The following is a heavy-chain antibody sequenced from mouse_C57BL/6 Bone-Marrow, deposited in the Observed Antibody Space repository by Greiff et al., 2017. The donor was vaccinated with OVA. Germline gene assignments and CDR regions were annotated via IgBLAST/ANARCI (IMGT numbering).Heavy chain of an antibody. Sequence: QVQLQQPGAELVKPGSSVKLSCKASGYTFTNYWMQWVKQRPGQGLEWIGEIDPSDSYTNFNQKFKGKATLTVDTSSNTAHMQLRSLTSEDSAVYYCASWDFAYWGQGTLVTVS. CDR3: ASWDFAY. D-gene: IGHD4-1*01. J-gene: IGHJ3*01. V-gene: IGHV1-50*01. CDR2: IDPSDSYT. CDR1: GYTFTNYW.